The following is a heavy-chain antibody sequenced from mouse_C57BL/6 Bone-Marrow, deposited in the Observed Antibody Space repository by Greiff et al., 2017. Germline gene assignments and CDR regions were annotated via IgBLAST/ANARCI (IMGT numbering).Heavy chain of an antibody. V-gene: IGHV2-6-1*01. Sequence: VQLQQSGPGLVAPSQSLSITCTVSGFSLTSYGVHWVRQPPGKGLEWLVVIWSDGSTTYNSALKSRLSISKDNSKSQVFLKMNSLQTDDTAMYYCARHRGLRRYWYFDVWGTGTTVTVSS. CDR2: IWSDGST. CDR1: GFSLTSYG. D-gene: IGHD2-4*01. J-gene: IGHJ1*03. CDR3: ARHRGLRRYWYFDV.